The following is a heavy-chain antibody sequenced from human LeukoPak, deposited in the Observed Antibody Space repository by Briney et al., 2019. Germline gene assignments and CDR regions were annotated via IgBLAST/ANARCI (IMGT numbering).Heavy chain of an antibody. CDR2: IIPIFGTA. J-gene: IGHJ4*02. V-gene: IGHV1-69*05. CDR1: GGTFSSYA. CDR3: ARGRMGYSSSFDY. Sequence: ASVKVSCKASGGTFSSYAISWVRQAPGQGLEWMGGIIPIFGTANYAQKFQGRVTITTDESTSTAYMELSSLRSEDTAVYYCARGRMGYSSSFDYWSQGTLVTVSS. D-gene: IGHD6-6*01.